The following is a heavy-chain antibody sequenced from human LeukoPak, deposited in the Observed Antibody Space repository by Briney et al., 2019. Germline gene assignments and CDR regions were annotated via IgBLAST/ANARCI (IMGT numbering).Heavy chain of an antibody. CDR2: IYYSGST. Sequence: SETLSLTCTVSGGSIRSYYWSWIRQPPGKELEWIGYIYYSGSTNYNPSLKGRVTISVDTSKKQFSLKLRSVTAAETAVYYCAAGKRGTYSSPLYYYYYYMDVWGKGTTVTVSS. D-gene: IGHD2-15*01. CDR3: AAGKRGTYSSPLYYYYYYMDV. J-gene: IGHJ6*03. CDR1: GGSIRSYY. V-gene: IGHV4-59*01.